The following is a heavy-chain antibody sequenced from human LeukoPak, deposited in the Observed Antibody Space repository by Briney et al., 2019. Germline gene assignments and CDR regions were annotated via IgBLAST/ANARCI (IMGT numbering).Heavy chain of an antibody. Sequence: GASVKVSCKASGYTFTSYDINWVRQATGQGLEWMGWMNPSSGNTGYAQKFQGRVTMTRNTSISTAYMELSSLRSEDTAVYYCAGGPRRSGYNWFDPWGQGTLVTVSS. J-gene: IGHJ5*02. CDR3: AGGPRRSGYNWFDP. CDR1: GYTFTSYD. CDR2: MNPSSGNT. V-gene: IGHV1-8*01.